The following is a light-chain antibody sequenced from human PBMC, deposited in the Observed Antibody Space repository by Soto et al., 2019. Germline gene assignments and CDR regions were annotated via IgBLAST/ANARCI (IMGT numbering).Light chain of an antibody. CDR1: QTVSRY. J-gene: IGKJ5*01. V-gene: IGKV3-11*01. Sequence: EIVLTQSPAALSLSPGERATLSCRASQTVSRYLSWYQQKPGQAPRLLIYDAFNRAPGIPARFSGSGSGTDFTLTISSLEPEDFAVYYCQQRSNWLITFGQGTRLEIK. CDR3: QQRSNWLIT. CDR2: DAF.